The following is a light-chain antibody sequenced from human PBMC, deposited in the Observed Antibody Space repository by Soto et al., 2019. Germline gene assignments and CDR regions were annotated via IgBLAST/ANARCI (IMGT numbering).Light chain of an antibody. Sequence: EIVLTQSPVTLSLSPGERATLSCRASQSVYRSLAWYQQKPGQAPKLLIYDASNRATGVPARFSGSGSGTDFTLTISSLEPEDFALYYCQHYVERSPITFGQGTRLEIK. CDR3: QHYVERSPIT. V-gene: IGKV3-11*01. CDR2: DAS. CDR1: QSVYRS. J-gene: IGKJ5*01.